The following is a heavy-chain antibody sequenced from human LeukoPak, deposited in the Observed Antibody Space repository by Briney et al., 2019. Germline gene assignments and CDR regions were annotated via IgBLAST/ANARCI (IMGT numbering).Heavy chain of an antibody. CDR2: ISWNSGSI. V-gene: IGHV3-9*01. CDR3: AKDMLRYTVVTNDAFDI. Sequence: AGRSLRLSCAASGFTFDDYAMHWVRQAPGKGLEWVSGISWNSGSIGYADSVKGRFTISRDNAKNSLYLQMNSLRAEDTALYYCAKDMLRYTVVTNDAFDIWGQGTMATVSS. CDR1: GFTFDDYA. D-gene: IGHD4-23*01. J-gene: IGHJ3*02.